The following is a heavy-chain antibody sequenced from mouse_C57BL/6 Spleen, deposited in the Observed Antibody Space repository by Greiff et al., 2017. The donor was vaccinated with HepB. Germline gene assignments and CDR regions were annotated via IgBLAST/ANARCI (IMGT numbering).Heavy chain of an antibody. V-gene: IGHV1-53*01. Sequence: QVQLKQPGTELVKPGASVKLSCKASGYTFTSYWMHWVKQRPGQGLEWIGNINPSNGGTNYNEKFKSKATLTVDTSSSTAYMQLSSLTSEDSAVYYCAREDLYYGSSYVGFDYWGQGTTLTVSS. CDR2: INPSNGGT. J-gene: IGHJ2*01. D-gene: IGHD1-1*01. CDR1: GYTFTSYW. CDR3: AREDLYYGSSYVGFDY.